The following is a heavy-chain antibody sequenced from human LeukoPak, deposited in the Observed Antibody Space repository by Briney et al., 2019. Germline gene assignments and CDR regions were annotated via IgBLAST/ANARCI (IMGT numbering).Heavy chain of an antibody. CDR1: GYTFTSYG. J-gene: IGHJ6*02. CDR3: ARELSRDGYKDYYYGMDV. Sequence: ASVTVSCKASGYTFTSYGISWVRQAPGQGLEWMGWISAYNGNTNYAQKLQGRVTMPTDTSTSTAYMELRSLRSDDTAVYYCARELSRDGYKDYYYGMDVWGQGTTVTVSS. D-gene: IGHD5-24*01. CDR2: ISAYNGNT. V-gene: IGHV1-18*01.